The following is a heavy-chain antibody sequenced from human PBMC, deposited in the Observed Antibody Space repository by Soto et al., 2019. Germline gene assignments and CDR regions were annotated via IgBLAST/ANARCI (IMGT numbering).Heavy chain of an antibody. J-gene: IGHJ4*02. V-gene: IGHV3-23*01. CDR3: AKDGNWLDVYYDV. Sequence: EVQLLESEGGLVQPGGSLRLSCVGSGIEFSNYAMSWVRQAPGKGLEWVSIVSASGRSRYHADSVKGRFTISRDNSKNTLYLHMTNLRAEDTAVYYCAKDGNWLDVYYDVWGQGTPVTVSS. CDR2: VSASGRSR. D-gene: IGHD3-16*01. CDR1: GIEFSNYA.